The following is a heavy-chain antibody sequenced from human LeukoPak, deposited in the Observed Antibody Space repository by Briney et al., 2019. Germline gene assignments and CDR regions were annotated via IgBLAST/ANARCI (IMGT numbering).Heavy chain of an antibody. CDR1: GYSISSGYY. V-gene: IGHV4-38-2*02. CDR3: ARGTAAAGIGYYMDV. Sequence: SETLSLTCTVSGYSISSGYYWGWIRQPPGKGLEWIGNIYHSGSTYYNPSLKSRVTISLDTSKNQFSLKLSSVTAADTAVYYCARGTAAAGIGYYMDVWGKGTTVTISS. CDR2: IYHSGST. D-gene: IGHD6-13*01. J-gene: IGHJ6*03.